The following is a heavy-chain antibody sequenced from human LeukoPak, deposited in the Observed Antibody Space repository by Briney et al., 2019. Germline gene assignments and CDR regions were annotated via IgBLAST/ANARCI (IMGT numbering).Heavy chain of an antibody. CDR3: ARFLSGYSYGNFDY. CDR1: GFTFSIYS. V-gene: IGHV3-7*01. D-gene: IGHD5-18*01. J-gene: IGHJ4*02. Sequence: PGGSLRLSCAAAGFTFSIYSMSLVRQAPGKGLEWGANIKQDGSEKYYVDSVKGRFTISRDNAKNSLYLQMNSLRAEDTAVYYCARFLSGYSYGNFDYWGQGSLVTVSS. CDR2: IKQDGSEK.